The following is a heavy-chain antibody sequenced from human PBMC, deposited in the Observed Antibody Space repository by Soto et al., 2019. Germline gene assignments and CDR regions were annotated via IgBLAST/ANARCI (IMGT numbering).Heavy chain of an antibody. Sequence: ASVKVSCKASGYTFTSYAMHWVRQAPGQRLEWMGWINAGNGNTKYSQKFQGRVTITRDTSASTAYMELSSLRFEDTAVYFCATALADDDFDIWGRGTLVTVSS. CDR2: INAGNGNT. CDR3: ATALADDDFDI. J-gene: IGHJ3*02. V-gene: IGHV1-3*01. CDR1: GYTFTSYA.